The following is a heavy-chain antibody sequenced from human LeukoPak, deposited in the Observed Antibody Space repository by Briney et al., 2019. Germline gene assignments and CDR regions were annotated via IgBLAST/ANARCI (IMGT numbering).Heavy chain of an antibody. V-gene: IGHV3-23*01. CDR3: AKGLTYAGINFDF. CDR1: GFTFSSYG. D-gene: IGHD2-2*01. J-gene: IGHJ4*02. Sequence: GGSLRLSCAASGFTFSSYGMHWVRQAPGKGLEWVSAISGSGGSTYYADSVKGRFTISRDNSKNTLYLQMNSLRAEDTAVYYCAKGLTYAGINFDFWGQGTPVTVSS. CDR2: ISGSGGST.